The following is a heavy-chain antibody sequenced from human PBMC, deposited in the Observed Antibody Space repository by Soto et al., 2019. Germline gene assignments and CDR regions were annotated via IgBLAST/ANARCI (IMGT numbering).Heavy chain of an antibody. D-gene: IGHD3-22*01. CDR3: ARGSRSLYYYDTSASNYFGP. CDR1: NGSLSGYY. Sequence: SETLSLTCAVFNGSLSGYYWSWMRQPPGKGPEWIGESNHGGSTNYNPSLRSRLTISVDTSKNQFSLRLRSVTAADTAVYYCARGSRSLYYYDTSASNYFGPWGQGTLVTVSS. CDR2: SNHGGST. V-gene: IGHV4-34*01. J-gene: IGHJ5*02.